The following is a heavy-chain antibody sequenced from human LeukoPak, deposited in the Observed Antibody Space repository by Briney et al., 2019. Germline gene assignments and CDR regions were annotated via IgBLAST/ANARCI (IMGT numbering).Heavy chain of an antibody. CDR2: IYYTGST. CDR3: ARDRTVVTPHLYYYMDV. D-gene: IGHD4-23*01. Sequence: SETLSLTCTVSGGSIRSYYWSWIRQPPGKELEWIGYIYYTGSTNYSPSLKSRVTISLDTSKNQFSLKLTSVTAADTAVYYCARDRTVVTPHLYYYMDVWGKGTTVTVSS. J-gene: IGHJ6*03. CDR1: GGSIRSYY. V-gene: IGHV4-59*12.